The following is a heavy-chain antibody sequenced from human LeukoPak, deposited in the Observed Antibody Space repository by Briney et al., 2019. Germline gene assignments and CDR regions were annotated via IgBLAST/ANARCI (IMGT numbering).Heavy chain of an antibody. CDR1: GGSISSFY. J-gene: IGHJ5*02. Sequence: SETLSLTCTVSGGSISSFYCSWIQQPPGKGLEVIGYIYSRGATTYNPSLSSRVTMSVDTSKNQFSLKLTSVTAADTAVYYCARLDGVTWGQGTLVTVSS. CDR3: ARLDGVT. CDR2: IYSRGAT. V-gene: IGHV4-59*08. D-gene: IGHD3-16*01.